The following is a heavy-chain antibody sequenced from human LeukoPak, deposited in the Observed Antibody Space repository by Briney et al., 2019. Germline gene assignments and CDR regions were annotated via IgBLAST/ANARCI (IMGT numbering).Heavy chain of an antibody. CDR1: GFTFSSYE. CDR2: ISSSGSTI. Sequence: GGSLRLSCAASGFTFSSYEMNWVRQAPGKGLEWVSYISSSGSTIYYADPVKGRFTISRDNAKNSLYLQMNSLRAEDTAVYYCARKGTPGDAFDIWGRGTMVTVSS. V-gene: IGHV3-48*03. J-gene: IGHJ3*02. D-gene: IGHD1-7*01. CDR3: ARKGTPGDAFDI.